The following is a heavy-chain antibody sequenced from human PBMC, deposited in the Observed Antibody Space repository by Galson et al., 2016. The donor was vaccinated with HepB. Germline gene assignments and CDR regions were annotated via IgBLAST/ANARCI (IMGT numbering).Heavy chain of an antibody. CDR1: GFTFANFA. CDR2: LSANGVYT. V-gene: IGHV3-23*01. Sequence: SLRPSCAASGFTFANFAMTWVRQAPGKGLEWVSSLSANGVYTYYADPVKGRFTIPRDDSKSSVYLQMNSLRAEDRAVYYCVKGGIGEIGALDYWGQGTLVAVSS. D-gene: IGHD4/OR15-4a*01. CDR3: VKGGIGEIGALDY. J-gene: IGHJ4*02.